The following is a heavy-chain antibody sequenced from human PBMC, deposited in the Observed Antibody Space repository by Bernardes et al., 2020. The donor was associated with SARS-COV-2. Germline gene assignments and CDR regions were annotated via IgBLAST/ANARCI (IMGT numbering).Heavy chain of an antibody. D-gene: IGHD2-15*01. V-gene: IGHV1-18*01. CDR2: ISAYNGYT. CDR3: ARALISDCSGGSCYPDYGDYLGC. Sequence: ASVKVSCKTSGYTFTAYVIIWVRQAPGQGLESMGWISAYNGYTNYAQKFQGRVTMTTDTSTSTAYMELRSLRSDDTAVYYCARALISDCSGGSCYPDYGDYLGCWGQGTLLTVSS. J-gene: IGHJ4*02. CDR1: GYTFTAYV.